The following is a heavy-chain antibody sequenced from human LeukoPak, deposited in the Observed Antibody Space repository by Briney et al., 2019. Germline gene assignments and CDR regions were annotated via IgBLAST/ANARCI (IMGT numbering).Heavy chain of an antibody. Sequence: GASVKVSCKASGYTFTGYYMHWVRQAPGQGLEWMGWINPNSGGTNYAQKFQGRVTMTRDTSISTAYMELSSLRSEDTAVYYCATQGNYYGSGSQFDASYYYYYYMDVWGKGTTVTISS. CDR1: GYTFTGYY. CDR2: INPNSGGT. D-gene: IGHD3-10*01. V-gene: IGHV1-2*02. J-gene: IGHJ6*03. CDR3: ATQGNYYGSGSQFDASYYYYYYMDV.